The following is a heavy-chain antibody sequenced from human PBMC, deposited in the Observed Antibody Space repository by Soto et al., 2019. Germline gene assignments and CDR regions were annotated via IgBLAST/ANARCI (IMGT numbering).Heavy chain of an antibody. Sequence: GASVKVSCKASGYTFTSYGISWVRQAPGQGLEWMGWISAYNGNTNYAQKLQGRVTMTTDTSTSTAYMELRSLRSDDTAVYYCARDTYYYGSGSYFEFLNWFDPWGQGTLVTVSS. CDR1: GYTFTSYG. V-gene: IGHV1-18*04. J-gene: IGHJ5*02. CDR3: ARDTYYYGSGSYFEFLNWFDP. D-gene: IGHD3-10*01. CDR2: ISAYNGNT.